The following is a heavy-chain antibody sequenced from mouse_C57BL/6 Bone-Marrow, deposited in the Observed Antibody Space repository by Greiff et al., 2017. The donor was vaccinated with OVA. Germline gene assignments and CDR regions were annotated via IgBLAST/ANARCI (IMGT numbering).Heavy chain of an antibody. Sequence: EVQVVESGDGLVKPGGSLKLSCAASGFTFSSYAMSWVRQTPEQRLEWVGYISSGGDYIYYADTVKGRFTIPRDNARHPLYLQMSSLKSEDTAMYYCTRRGCLLSLTWCAYWGQGTLVTVSA. CDR1: GFTFSSYA. D-gene: IGHD2-1*01. CDR2: ISSGGDYI. V-gene: IGHV5-9-1*02. CDR3: TRRGCLLSLTWCAY. J-gene: IGHJ3*01.